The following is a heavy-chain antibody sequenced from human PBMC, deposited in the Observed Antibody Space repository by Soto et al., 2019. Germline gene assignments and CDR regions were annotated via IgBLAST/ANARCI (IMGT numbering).Heavy chain of an antibody. J-gene: IGHJ6*02. D-gene: IGHD3-16*02. Sequence: SETLSLTCTVSGGSISSSSYYWGWIRQPPGKGLEWIWSIYYSGSTYYNPSLKSRVTISVDTSKNQFSLKLSSVTAADTAVYYCALVAVANYVWGSYRRGGLETSWYYGMDVWGQGTTVTVSS. CDR1: GGSISSSSYY. CDR3: ALVAVANYVWGSYRRGGLETSWYYGMDV. CDR2: IYYSGST. V-gene: IGHV4-39*01.